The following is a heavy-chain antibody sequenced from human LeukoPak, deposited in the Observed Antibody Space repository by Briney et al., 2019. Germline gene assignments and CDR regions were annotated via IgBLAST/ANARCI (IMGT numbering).Heavy chain of an antibody. CDR3: ARELWFVNAPGSWFDP. V-gene: IGHV4-30-2*01. D-gene: IGHD3-10*01. Sequence: SETLSLTCAASGDSISSGEYSWSWIRQPSGKGLEWIGYIFHSGSSYYNPSLKSRVTISVDKSKNQFSLRLTSVTAADTAVYYCARELWFVNAPGSWFDPWGQGTLVAVSS. J-gene: IGHJ5*02. CDR2: IFHSGSS. CDR1: GDSISSGEYS.